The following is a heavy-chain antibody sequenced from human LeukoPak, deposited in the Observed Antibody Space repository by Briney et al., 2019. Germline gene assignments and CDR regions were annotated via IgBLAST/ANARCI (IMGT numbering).Heavy chain of an antibody. J-gene: IGHJ4*02. CDR3: ARAYTGFESFDY. V-gene: IGHV1-2*02. Sequence: ASVKVSCKASGYAFTGYYMHWVRQAPGQGPEWLGWINPNSGGTKSAQKFLGRVTMSRDTSINTAYMELSGLTSYDTALYYCARAYTGFESFDYWGQGTLVTVSS. CDR1: GYAFTGYY. CDR2: INPNSGGT. D-gene: IGHD5-12*01.